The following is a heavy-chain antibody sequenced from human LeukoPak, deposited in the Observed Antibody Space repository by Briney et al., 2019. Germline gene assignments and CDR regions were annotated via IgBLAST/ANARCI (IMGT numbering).Heavy chain of an antibody. J-gene: IGHJ4*02. CDR2: IKRKGDGETT. Sequence: PGGSLRLFCAASGFTYTNGWMTWVRQASGKGLEGVGRIKRKGDGETTDYGAPVKGRFTMSRDDSKATLYLQMNFLQAEDTAVYYCATDLGLTMIRGVIVHWGQGALVIVSS. CDR3: ATDLGLTMIRGVIVH. V-gene: IGHV3-15*01. D-gene: IGHD3-10*01. CDR1: GFTYTNGW.